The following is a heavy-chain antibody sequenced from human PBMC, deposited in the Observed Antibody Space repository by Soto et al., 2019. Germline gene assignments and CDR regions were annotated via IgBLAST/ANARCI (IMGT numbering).Heavy chain of an antibody. Sequence: ASVKVSCKASGYTFSSYGINWVRQAPGQGLEWMGWISGYNGNTNYAQKFQDRVTMTTDTFASTAYMGLWSLRSDDTAMYYCARDHSSSWHDFDYWGQGTLVTVSS. CDR3: ARDHSSSWHDFDY. J-gene: IGHJ4*02. V-gene: IGHV1-18*01. CDR1: GYTFSSYG. CDR2: ISGYNGNT. D-gene: IGHD6-13*01.